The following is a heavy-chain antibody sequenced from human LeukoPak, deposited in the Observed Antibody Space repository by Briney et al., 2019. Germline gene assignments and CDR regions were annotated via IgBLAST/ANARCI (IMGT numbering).Heavy chain of an antibody. D-gene: IGHD1-26*01. J-gene: IGHJ4*02. CDR2: ISYNGDNK. CDR1: GFSFSTYG. V-gene: IGHV3-30*03. Sequence: GGSLRLSCVASGFSFSTYGLHWVRQAPGKGLEWVAVISYNGDNKHYAESVKGRFTISRDNSKNTLYLQMNSLRAEDTAVYYCARELDRGYSGSPSGAYWGQGTLVTVSS. CDR3: ARELDRGYSGSPSGAY.